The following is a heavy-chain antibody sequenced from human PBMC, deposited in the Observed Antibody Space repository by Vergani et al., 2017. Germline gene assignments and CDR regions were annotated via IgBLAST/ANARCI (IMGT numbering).Heavy chain of an antibody. Sequence: QVQLVQSGAEVKKPGSSVKVSCKASGGTFSSYAISWVRQAPGQGLEWMGRIIPIFGTANYAQKFQGRVTITADESTSTAHMELSSLRSEDTAVYYCAREDIVATILGYYFDYWGQGTLVTVCS. D-gene: IGHD5-12*01. CDR1: GGTFSSYA. J-gene: IGHJ4*02. CDR3: AREDIVATILGYYFDY. V-gene: IGHV1-69*18. CDR2: IIPIFGTA.